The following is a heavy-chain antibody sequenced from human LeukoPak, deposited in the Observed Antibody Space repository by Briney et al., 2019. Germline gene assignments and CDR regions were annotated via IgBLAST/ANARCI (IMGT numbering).Heavy chain of an antibody. CDR1: GFTFNTYP. Sequence: GGSLRLSCAASGFTFNTYPMHWVRQAPGKGLEWVAVISYDGSYEYYAESVKGRFTISRDNSKNTLYLQINSLRAEDTAVYYCAKGAATGTWETSFDSWGQGTLVTVTS. D-gene: IGHD6-13*01. CDR3: AKGAATGTWETSFDS. V-gene: IGHV3-30*01. J-gene: IGHJ4*02. CDR2: ISYDGSYE.